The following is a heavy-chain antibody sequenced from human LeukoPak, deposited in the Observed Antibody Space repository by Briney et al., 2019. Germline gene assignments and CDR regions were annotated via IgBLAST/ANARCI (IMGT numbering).Heavy chain of an antibody. Sequence: PGGSLRLSCVASGFTFSSYWMSWVRQAPGKGLEWVANIKQDGSEKYYVDSVKGRFTISRDNAKNSLDLQMNNLRAEDTAVYFCASYAYPYDSSSGGFDYWGQGALVTVSS. CDR1: GFTFSSYW. J-gene: IGHJ4*02. D-gene: IGHD6-6*01. V-gene: IGHV3-7*01. CDR2: IKQDGSEK. CDR3: ASYAYPYDSSSGGFDY.